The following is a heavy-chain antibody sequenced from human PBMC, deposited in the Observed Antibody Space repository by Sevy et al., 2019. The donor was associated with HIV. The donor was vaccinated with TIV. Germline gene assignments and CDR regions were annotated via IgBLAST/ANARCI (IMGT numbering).Heavy chain of an antibody. J-gene: IGHJ4*02. CDR3: ARDDSGGLFDY. D-gene: IGHD4-17*01. Sequence: GGSLRLSCAASGFTFSSYWMYWVRQAPGKGLVLVSRINTDGNTINYADSVKGRFTISRDNAKNTLYLQMNSLRAEDTAVYYCARDDSGGLFDYWGQGTLVTVSS. V-gene: IGHV3-74*01. CDR1: GFTFSSYW. CDR2: INTDGNTI.